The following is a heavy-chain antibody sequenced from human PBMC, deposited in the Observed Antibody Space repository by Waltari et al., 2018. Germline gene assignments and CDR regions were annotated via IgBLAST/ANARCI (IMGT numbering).Heavy chain of an antibody. CDR2: INQDGSET. V-gene: IGHV3-7*01. Sequence: EVQLVESGGGLVQPGGSQRLSCTASLFTFSSYWMSWVRQAPGKGLRWVANINQDGSETNYVDSVKGRFTISRDNAKNSLYLQMDSLRVEDTAVYYCARARAVAALYYFDYWGQGTLVTVSS. CDR1: LFTFSSYW. J-gene: IGHJ4*02. D-gene: IGHD6-19*01. CDR3: ARARAVAALYYFDY.